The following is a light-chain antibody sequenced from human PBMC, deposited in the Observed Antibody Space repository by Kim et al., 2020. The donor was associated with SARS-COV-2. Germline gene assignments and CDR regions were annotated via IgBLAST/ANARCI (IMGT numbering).Light chain of an antibody. V-gene: IGKV3-11*01. J-gene: IGKJ4*01. CDR2: DAS. CDR1: QSISSF. Sequence: EIVLTQSPATLSLSPGDRATLSCRASQSISSFLAWYQQKPGQAPRLLIYDASNRATGIPARFSGSGSGTDFTLTISSLEPEDFAVYYCHSRREWRLTFGGRTKV. CDR3: HSRREWRLT.